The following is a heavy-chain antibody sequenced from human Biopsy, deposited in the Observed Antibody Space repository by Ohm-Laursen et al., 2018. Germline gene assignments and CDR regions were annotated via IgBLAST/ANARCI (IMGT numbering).Heavy chain of an antibody. CDR1: GFTFHTYA. J-gene: IGHJ5*01. CDR2: IDVSDYNT. D-gene: IGHD1-14*01. V-gene: IGHV3-23*01. CDR3: VKQWGGYNFDS. Sequence: GSLRLSCAASGFTFHTYAMNWVRQAPGKGLEWVEHIDVSDYNTYYADSVRGRFTISGDNSKQMVHLEINSLTADDTAVYYCVKQWGGYNFDSWGQGTLVTVSS.